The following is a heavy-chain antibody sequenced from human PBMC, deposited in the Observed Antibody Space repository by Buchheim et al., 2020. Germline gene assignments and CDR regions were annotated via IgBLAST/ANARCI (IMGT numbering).Heavy chain of an antibody. Sequence: QVQLVQSGAEVKKPGASVKVSCKASGYTFTGYYMHWVRQAPGQGLEWMGWINPNSGGTNYANKFQGWVTMTRDTSISTAYLELSRLRSDDTAVYYCARDSVTVTKYYYYYGMDVGGQGTT. CDR1: GYTFTGYY. D-gene: IGHD4-17*01. CDR3: ARDSVTVTKYYYYYGMDV. J-gene: IGHJ6*02. V-gene: IGHV1-2*04. CDR2: INPNSGGT.